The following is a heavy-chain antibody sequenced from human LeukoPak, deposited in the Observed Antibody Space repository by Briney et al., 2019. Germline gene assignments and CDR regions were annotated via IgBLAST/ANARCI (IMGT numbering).Heavy chain of an antibody. CDR1: GYSISSGYY. CDR3: ARQLLPDY. D-gene: IGHD1-26*01. Sequence: SETLSLTCAVSGYSISSGYYWGWIRQPPGKGLEWIGSIYHSGSTYYNPSLKSRVTISVDTSKNQFSLKLSSVTAADTAVYYCARQLLPDYWGQGTLVTVYS. J-gene: IGHJ4*02. CDR2: IYHSGST. V-gene: IGHV4-38-2*01.